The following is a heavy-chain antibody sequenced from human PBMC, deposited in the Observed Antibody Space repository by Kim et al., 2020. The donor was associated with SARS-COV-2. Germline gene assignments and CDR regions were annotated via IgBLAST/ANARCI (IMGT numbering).Heavy chain of an antibody. CDR1: GFTFTDYY. V-gene: IGHV3-11*06. D-gene: IGHD3-3*01. CDR2: ISGSDYT. Sequence: GGSLRLSCAASGFTFTDYYMSWIRQPPGKGLEWLAYISGSDYTNYAESVRGRFTISRDNAKKSLYLQMTGLSGDDSAIYYCAREARVVHQPNYFDSWGLGTLVTVSS. J-gene: IGHJ4*02. CDR3: AREARVVHQPNYFDS.